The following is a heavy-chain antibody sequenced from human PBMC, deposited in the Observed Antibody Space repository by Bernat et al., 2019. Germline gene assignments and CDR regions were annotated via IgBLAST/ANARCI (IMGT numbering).Heavy chain of an antibody. CDR2: ISSSGSTI. CDR3: AGAFDH. CDR1: GFSFGVYN. Sequence: EVQLVESGGGLVQPGGSLRLSCVASGFSFGVYNMNWVRQAPGKGLEWVSYISSSGSTIYYADSVKGRFTISRDNAKNSLYLQMNSLRDEDTAVYFCAGAFDHWGQGTLVTVSS. J-gene: IGHJ4*02. V-gene: IGHV3-48*02.